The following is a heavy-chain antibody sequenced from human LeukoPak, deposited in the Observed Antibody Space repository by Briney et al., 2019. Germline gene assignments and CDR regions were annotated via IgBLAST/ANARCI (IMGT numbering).Heavy chain of an antibody. CDR1: GFTFTNAW. CDR3: AKDEAGATAPSGFDY. V-gene: IGHV3-23*01. Sequence: GGSLRLSCAASGFTFTNAWMSWVRQAPGKGLEWVSAISGSGGSTYYADSVKGRFTISRDNSKNTLNLQMNSLRAEDTAVYYCAKDEAGATAPSGFDYWGQGTLVTVSS. CDR2: ISGSGGST. J-gene: IGHJ4*02. D-gene: IGHD1-26*01.